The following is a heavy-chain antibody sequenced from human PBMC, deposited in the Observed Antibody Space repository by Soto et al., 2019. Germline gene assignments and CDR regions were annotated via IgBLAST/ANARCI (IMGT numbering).Heavy chain of an antibody. CDR1: GYTFTSHD. D-gene: IGHD4-17*01. V-gene: IGHV1-8*01. Sequence: QVQLVQSGTEVKKPGASVKVSCKASGYTFTSHDINWVRQATGQGLEWMGWMNPNSGNTGYAQKFQGRVTMTRNTSISTAYMELSSLRSEDAAVYYCARWDYGVYARFDYWGQGFLVTVSS. J-gene: IGHJ4*02. CDR3: ARWDYGVYARFDY. CDR2: MNPNSGNT.